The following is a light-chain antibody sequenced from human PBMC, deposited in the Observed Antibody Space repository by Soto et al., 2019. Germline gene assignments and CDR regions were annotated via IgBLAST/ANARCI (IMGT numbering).Light chain of an antibody. J-gene: IGLJ3*02. CDR1: SSNIGSNS. CDR3: AACADSLSGPFWV. CDR2: KNN. Sequence: QPVLTQPPSASGTPGQRVTISCSGSSSNIGSNSVYWYQQLPGTAPKLLIYKNNQRPSGVPDRFSGSKSGTSASLAISGIRAEDEDDYDCAACADSLSGPFWVFGGGTKLTVL. V-gene: IGLV1-47*01.